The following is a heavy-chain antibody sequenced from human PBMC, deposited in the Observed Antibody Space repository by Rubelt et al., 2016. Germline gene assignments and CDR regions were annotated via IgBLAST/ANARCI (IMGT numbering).Heavy chain of an antibody. CDR1: GGSISSSRYY. D-gene: IGHD3-3*01. V-gene: IGHV4-39*07. Sequence: QLQLQESGPGLVKPSETLSLTCTVSGGSISSSRYYWGWIRQPPGKGLEWIGSIYHSGTTYYNPSLSSRVTISVDTSKNRFSRKLSSVTAADTAVYYCARDHPYYDFWSGPGWFVPWGQGTLVTVSS. J-gene: IGHJ5*02. CDR2: IYHSGTT. CDR3: ARDHPYYDFWSGPGWFVP.